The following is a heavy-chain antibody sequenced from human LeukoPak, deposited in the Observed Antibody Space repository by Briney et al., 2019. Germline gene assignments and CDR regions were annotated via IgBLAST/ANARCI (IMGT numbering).Heavy chain of an antibody. CDR1: GFTFSSYA. D-gene: IGHD5-18*01. CDR2: ISGSGGGT. CDR3: AKSRGYSYGYFDY. J-gene: IGHJ4*02. Sequence: PGGSLRLSCAASGFTFSSYAMSWVRQAPGKGLEWVSAISGSGGGTYYADSVKGRFTISRDNSKNTLYLQMNSLRAEDTAVYYCAKSRGYSYGYFDYWGQGTLVTVSS. V-gene: IGHV3-23*01.